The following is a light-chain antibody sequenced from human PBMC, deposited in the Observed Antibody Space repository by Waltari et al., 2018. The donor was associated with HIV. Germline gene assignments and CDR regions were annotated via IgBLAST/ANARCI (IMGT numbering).Light chain of an antibody. CDR1: SSDVGGYNY. Sequence: QSALTQHASVSGSPGQSITISCTGTSSDVGGYNYVSLYQHHPGQARKLMIFDVRNRPSGVSNRFYGSKSGNTASLTISGLQAEDEADYYCNSYTSSSHVIFGGGTKLTVL. V-gene: IGLV2-14*01. CDR2: DVR. J-gene: IGLJ2*01. CDR3: NSYTSSSHVI.